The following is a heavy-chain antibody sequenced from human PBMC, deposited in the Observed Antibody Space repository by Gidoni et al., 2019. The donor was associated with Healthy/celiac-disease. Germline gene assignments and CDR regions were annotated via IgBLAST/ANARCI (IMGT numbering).Heavy chain of an antibody. CDR2: IKSKTDGGTT. CDR3: TTVGQQPLYYYYYGMDV. J-gene: IGHJ6*02. CDR1: GFTFSNAW. V-gene: IGHV3-15*01. D-gene: IGHD6-13*01. Sequence: EVQLVESGGGLVKPGGSLRLSCAASGFTFSNAWMSWVRQAPGKGREWVGRIKSKTDGGTTDYAAPVKGRFTISRDDSKNTLYLQMNSLKTEDTAVYYCTTVGQQPLYYYYYGMDVWGQGTTVTVSS.